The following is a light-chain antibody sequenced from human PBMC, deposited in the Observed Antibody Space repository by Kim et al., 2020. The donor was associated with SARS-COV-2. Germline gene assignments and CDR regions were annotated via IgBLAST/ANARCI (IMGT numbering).Light chain of an antibody. CDR1: KLGDKY. J-gene: IGLJ2*01. CDR3: QAWDSSTVV. Sequence: SYELTQPPSVSVSPGQTASITCSGVKLGDKYACWYQQKPGQSPVLVIYQDSKWPSGIPERFSGSNSGNTATLTISGTQAMDEADYYCQAWDSSTVVFGGG. CDR2: QDS. V-gene: IGLV3-1*01.